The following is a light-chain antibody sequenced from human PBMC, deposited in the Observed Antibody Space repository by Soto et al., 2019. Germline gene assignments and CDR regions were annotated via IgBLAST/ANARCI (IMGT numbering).Light chain of an antibody. Sequence: DIQMTQSQSSLSAFVGDRCTITCRASQDIGNFLAWYQQKPGKVPKLLIYAASTLQSGVPSRFSGSGSGTDFTLTISSLQPEDVATYYCQKCKVAPFTFGGGTKVDIK. V-gene: IGKV1-27*01. CDR1: QDIGNF. CDR3: QKCKVAPFT. CDR2: AAS. J-gene: IGKJ4*01.